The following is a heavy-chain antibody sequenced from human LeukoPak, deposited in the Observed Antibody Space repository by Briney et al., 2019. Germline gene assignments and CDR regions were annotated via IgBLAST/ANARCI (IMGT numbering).Heavy chain of an antibody. CDR3: ARAGGLEMSTIYPHYYYYYMDV. CDR1: GGSFSGYY. Sequence: PSETLSLTCAVYGGSFSGYYWSWIRQPPGKGLEWIGEINHSGSTNYNPSLKSRVTISVDTSKNQFSLRLSSVTAADTAVYYCARAGGLEMSTIYPHYYYYYMDVWGKGTTVTVSS. V-gene: IGHV4-34*01. J-gene: IGHJ6*03. D-gene: IGHD5-24*01. CDR2: INHSGST.